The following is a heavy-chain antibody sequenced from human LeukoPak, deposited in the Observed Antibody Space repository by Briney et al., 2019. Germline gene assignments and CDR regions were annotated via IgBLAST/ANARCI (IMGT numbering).Heavy chain of an antibody. CDR2: IYNSGHT. V-gene: IGHV4-59*07. CDR1: VGPNSNYY. D-gene: IGHD4-17*01. Sequence: PSDTLSLTCTVSVGPNSNYYWSWIRQPPGKGLEWIGYIYNSGHTNYKPCLMSRVTISEDTSKYQLSLKLSSVTAADTAVYYCARAEVTTSRYFQHWGQGTLVTVSS. J-gene: IGHJ1*01. CDR3: ARAEVTTSRYFQH.